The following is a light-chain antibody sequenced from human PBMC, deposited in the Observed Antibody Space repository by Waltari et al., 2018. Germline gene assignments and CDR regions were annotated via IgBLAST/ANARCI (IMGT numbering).Light chain of an antibody. CDR2: NNN. CDR3: AVWDDSLNGWM. Sequence: QSVVSQSPSASGPPGQRVHLSCSGSSSNIGRKTVHWYQHLPGTAPKLLIPNNNQRPSGVPDRFSGSKSDTSASLAISGLQSEDEAEYYCAVWDDSLNGWMFGGGTKLTVL. CDR1: SSNIGRKT. V-gene: IGLV1-44*01. J-gene: IGLJ3*02.